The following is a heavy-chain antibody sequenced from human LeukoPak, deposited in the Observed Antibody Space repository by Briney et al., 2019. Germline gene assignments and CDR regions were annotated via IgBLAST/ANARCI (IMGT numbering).Heavy chain of an antibody. D-gene: IGHD3-10*01. CDR3: AKVGDEFGWFGGSPDFHFDN. J-gene: IGHJ4*02. Sequence: GSLRLSCAASGFTFSSYGMHWVRQAPGKGLEWVAVISYDGSNKYYADSVKGRFTISRDNSKNTLYLQMNSLGAEDTAVYYCAKVGDEFGWFGGSPDFHFDNWGQGTLVTVSS. CDR2: ISYDGSNK. CDR1: GFTFSSYG. V-gene: IGHV3-30*18.